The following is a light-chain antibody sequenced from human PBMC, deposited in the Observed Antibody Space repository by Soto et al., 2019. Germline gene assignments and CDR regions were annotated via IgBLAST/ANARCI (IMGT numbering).Light chain of an antibody. CDR2: QNN. CDR3: QSLDTFNVL. CDR1: SGSIASNY. Sequence: NFMLTQPHSVSESPGKTVTISCTGSSGSIASNYVQWYQQRPGSAPTTVIYQNNQRPSGVPDRFSGSIDTSSNSASLTISGLKTEDEADYYCQSLDTFNVLLGGGTKLTVL. V-gene: IGLV6-57*02. J-gene: IGLJ2*01.